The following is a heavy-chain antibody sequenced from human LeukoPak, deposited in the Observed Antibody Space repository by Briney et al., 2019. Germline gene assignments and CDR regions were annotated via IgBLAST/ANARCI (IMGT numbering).Heavy chain of an antibody. CDR2: INPNSGGT. CDR3: AREMGHFWSGFGMDWFDP. D-gene: IGHD3-3*02. J-gene: IGHJ5*02. Sequence: ASVKVSCKASGYTFTGYYMHWVRQAPGQGLEWMGWINPNSGGTNYAQKFQGRVTMTRDTSISTAYMELSRLRSDDTAVYYCAREMGHFWSGFGMDWFDPWGQGTLVTVSS. V-gene: IGHV1-2*02. CDR1: GYTFTGYY.